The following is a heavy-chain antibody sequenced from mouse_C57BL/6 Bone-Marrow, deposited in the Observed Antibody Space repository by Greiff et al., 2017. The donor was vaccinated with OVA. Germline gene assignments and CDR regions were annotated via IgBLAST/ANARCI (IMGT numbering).Heavy chain of an antibody. Sequence: VKLQESGPGILQPSQTLSLTCSFSGFSLSTFGMGVCWLRQPSGKGLEWLEYVWWDDDKYYNPVLKSRLTISKDTTKNQVFLKIANMDTADTATSYCARMIYGNYDYCGRGTTLTVTS. V-gene: IGHV8-8*01. CDR1: GFSLSTFGMG. J-gene: IGHJ2*01. D-gene: IGHD2-1*01. CDR2: VWWDDDK. CDR3: ARMIYGNYDY.